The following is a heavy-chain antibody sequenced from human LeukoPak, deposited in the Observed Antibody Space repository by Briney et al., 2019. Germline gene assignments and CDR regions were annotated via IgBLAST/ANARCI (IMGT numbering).Heavy chain of an antibody. V-gene: IGHV3-30*18. CDR3: AKDHGCSSTSCYVSYFDY. Sequence: GRSLRLSCAASGFTFSSYGMHWVRQAPGKGLEWVAVISYDGSNKYYADSVKGRFTISRDNSKNTLYLQMNSLRAEDTAVYYCAKDHGCSSTSCYVSYFDYWGQGTLVTVSS. CDR2: ISYDGSNK. CDR1: GFTFSSYG. J-gene: IGHJ4*02. D-gene: IGHD2-2*01.